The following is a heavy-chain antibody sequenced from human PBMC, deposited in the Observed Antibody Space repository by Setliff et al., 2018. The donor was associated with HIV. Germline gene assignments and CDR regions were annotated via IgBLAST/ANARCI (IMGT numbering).Heavy chain of an antibody. Sequence: SETLSLTCTVSGYSISSGYYWGWIRQPPGKGLEWIANIYHSGSTYYNPSLKSLVTISLDTSKNQLSLKLTSGAAADTAVYYWARWGGDRDADRDADYYSDRLTGMDAFDVWGQGTLVTVSS. CDR3: ARWGGDRDADRDADYYSDRLTGMDAFDV. D-gene: IGHD3-22*01. J-gene: IGHJ3*01. CDR2: IYHSGST. CDR1: GYSISSGYY. V-gene: IGHV4-38-2*02.